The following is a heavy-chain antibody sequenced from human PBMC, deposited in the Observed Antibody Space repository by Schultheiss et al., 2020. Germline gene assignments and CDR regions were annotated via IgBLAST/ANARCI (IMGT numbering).Heavy chain of an antibody. V-gene: IGHV3-23*01. CDR1: GFTFNNYA. D-gene: IGHD5-18*01. J-gene: IGHJ4*02. CDR2: ISGSGGST. Sequence: GGSLRLSCVASGFTFNNYAMSWVRQAPGKGLEWVSVISGSGGSTYYADSVKGRFTISRDNSKNTLYLQMNSLRAEDTAVYYCAKDRGYSYGYGYWGQGTLVTVSS. CDR3: AKDRGYSYGYGY.